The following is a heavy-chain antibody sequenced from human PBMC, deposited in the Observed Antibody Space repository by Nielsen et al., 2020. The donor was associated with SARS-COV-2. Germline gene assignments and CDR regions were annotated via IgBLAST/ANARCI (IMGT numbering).Heavy chain of an antibody. J-gene: IGHJ6*02. CDR2: IKQDGSEK. CDR3: ARDLPTSYCSSTSCYSKKYYYYGMDV. V-gene: IGHV3-7*01. CDR1: GFTFSSYW. Sequence: GVLKISCAASGFTFSSYWMSWVRQAPGKGLEWVANIKQDGSEKYYVDSVKGRFTISRDNAKNSLYLQMNSLRAEDTAVYYCARDLPTSYCSSTSCYSKKYYYYGMDVWGQGTTVTVSS. D-gene: IGHD2-2*01.